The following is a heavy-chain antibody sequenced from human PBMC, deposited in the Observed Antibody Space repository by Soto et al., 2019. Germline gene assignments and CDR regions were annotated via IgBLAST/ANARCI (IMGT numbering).Heavy chain of an antibody. Sequence: SETLSLTCTVSGGSISSSSYYWGWIRQPPGKGLEWIGSIYYSGSTYYNPSLKSRVTISVDTSKNQFSLKLSSVTAADTAVYYCARASYSSGWYWSYFDYWGQGTLVTVSS. D-gene: IGHD6-19*01. CDR1: GGSISSSSYY. CDR3: ARASYSSGWYWSYFDY. V-gene: IGHV4-39*07. J-gene: IGHJ4*02. CDR2: IYYSGST.